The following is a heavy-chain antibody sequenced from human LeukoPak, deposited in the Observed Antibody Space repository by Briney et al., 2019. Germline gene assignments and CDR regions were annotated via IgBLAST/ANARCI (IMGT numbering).Heavy chain of an antibody. J-gene: IGHJ4*02. V-gene: IGHV3-73*01. CDR2: IRSKANSYAT. D-gene: IGHD3-10*01. Sequence: PGGSLRLSCAASGFTFSGPAMHWARQASGKGLEWVGRIRSKANSYATAYAASVKGRFTISRDDSKNTAYLQMNSLKTEDTAVYYCTRSAELLWFGEYLSNWGQGTLVTVSS. CDR1: GFTFSGPA. CDR3: TRSAELLWFGEYLSN.